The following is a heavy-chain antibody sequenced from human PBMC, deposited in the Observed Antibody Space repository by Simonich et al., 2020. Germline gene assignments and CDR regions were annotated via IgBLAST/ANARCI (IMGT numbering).Heavy chain of an antibody. CDR2: LYPADSDT. V-gene: IGHV5-51*01. CDR3: ARLVMYSGSYYLDY. D-gene: IGHD1-26*01. CDR1: GYSFTSDW. Sequence: EVQLVQSGAEVKKPGESLKISCKGSGYSFTSDWIGWVREMPGKGLEWMGILYPADSDTRYRPSFPGQVTISADKSISTAYPQWSSLKASDTAMYYCARLVMYSGSYYLDYWGQGTLVTVSS. J-gene: IGHJ4*02.